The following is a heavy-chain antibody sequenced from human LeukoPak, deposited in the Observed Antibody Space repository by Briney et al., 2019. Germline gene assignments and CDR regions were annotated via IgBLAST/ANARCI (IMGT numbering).Heavy chain of an antibody. Sequence: SETLSLTCTVSGGSISSYYWSWIRQPAGKGLEWIGRIYTSGSTNYNPSLKSRVTMSVDTSKNQFSLKLSSVTAADTALYFCARHPPRESRGNAFDIWGQGAVVAVSS. CDR2: IYTSGST. J-gene: IGHJ3*02. D-gene: IGHD5-24*01. CDR1: GGSISSYY. CDR3: ARHPPRESRGNAFDI. V-gene: IGHV4-4*07.